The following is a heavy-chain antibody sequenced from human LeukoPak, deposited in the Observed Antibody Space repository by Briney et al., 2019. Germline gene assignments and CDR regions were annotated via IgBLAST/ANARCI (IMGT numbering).Heavy chain of an antibody. CDR2: ISGSGGST. CDR1: GFTFSSYA. D-gene: IGHD3-9*01. V-gene: IGHV3-23*01. CDR3: AGYYDILTGYYYFDY. Sequence: PGGSLRPSCAASGFTFSSYAMSWVRQAPGKGLEWVSAISGSGGSTYYADSVKGRFTISRDNSKNTLYLQMNSLRAEDTAVYYCAGYYDILTGYYYFDYWGQGTLVTVSS. J-gene: IGHJ4*02.